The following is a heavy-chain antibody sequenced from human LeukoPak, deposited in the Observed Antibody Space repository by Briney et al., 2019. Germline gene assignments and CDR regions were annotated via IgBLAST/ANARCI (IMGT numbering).Heavy chain of an antibody. D-gene: IGHD3-10*01. J-gene: IGHJ2*01. CDR2: IYYSGST. CDR1: GGSISSSSYY. Sequence: SETLSLTCTVSGGSISSSSYYWSWIRQPPGKGLEWIGYIYYSGSTNYNPSLKSRVTISVDTSKNQFSLKLSSVTAADTAVYYCARPGGFDLWGRGTLVTVSS. CDR3: ARPGGFDL. V-gene: IGHV4-61*05.